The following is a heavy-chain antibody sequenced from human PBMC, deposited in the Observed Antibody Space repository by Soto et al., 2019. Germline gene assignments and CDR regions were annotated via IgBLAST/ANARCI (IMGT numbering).Heavy chain of an antibody. V-gene: IGHV3-30-3*01. CDR1: GFTFSSYA. CDR2: ISYDGSNK. CDR3: ARSITRSLGFHQHYYYYGMDV. J-gene: IGHJ6*02. D-gene: IGHD3-10*01. Sequence: QVQLVESGGGVVQPGRSLRLSCAASGFTFSSYAMHWVRQAPGKGLEWVAVISYDGSNKYYADSVKGRFTISRDNSKNTVYLQMNSLRAEDTAVYYCARSITRSLGFHQHYYYYGMDVWGQGTTVTVSS.